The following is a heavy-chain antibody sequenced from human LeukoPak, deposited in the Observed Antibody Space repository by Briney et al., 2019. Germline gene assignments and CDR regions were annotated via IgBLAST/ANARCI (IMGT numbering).Heavy chain of an antibody. CDR2: MYYSGST. CDR1: GGSIRSSSYY. J-gene: IGHJ4*02. V-gene: IGHV4-39*01. CDR3: ARTYYYDSSGYYSLFY. Sequence: PSETLSLTCTVSGGSIRSSSYYWGWIRQPPGKGLEWIGGMYYSGSTYYNPSLKSRVTISVDTSKNQFSLKLSSVTAADTAVYYCARTYYYDSSGYYSLFYWGQGTLVTVSS. D-gene: IGHD3-22*01.